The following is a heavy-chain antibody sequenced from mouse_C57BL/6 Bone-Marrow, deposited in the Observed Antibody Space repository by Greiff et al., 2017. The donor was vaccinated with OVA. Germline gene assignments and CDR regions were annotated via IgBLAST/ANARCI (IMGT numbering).Heavy chain of an antibody. D-gene: IGHD2-10*02. CDR1: GFTFSDYG. CDR2: ISRGSSTI. Sequence: EVQGVESGGGLVKPGGSLKLSCAASGFTFSDYGMHWVRQAPEKGLEWVAYISRGSSTIYYADTVKGRFTISRDKAKNTLCLQITSLRAEDTAMYYCARRYGDYWGQGTTLTVSS. J-gene: IGHJ2*01. CDR3: ARRYGDY. V-gene: IGHV5-17*01.